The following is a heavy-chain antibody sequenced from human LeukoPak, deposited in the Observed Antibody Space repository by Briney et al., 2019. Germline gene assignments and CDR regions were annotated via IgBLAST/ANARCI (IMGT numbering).Heavy chain of an antibody. CDR3: AAWMGRDY. J-gene: IGHJ4*02. V-gene: IGHV3-30*03. D-gene: IGHD1-1*01. CDR1: GFTFSSYG. CDR2: ISYDGSNK. Sequence: GGSLRLSCAASGFTFSSYGMHWVRQAPGKGLEWVAVISYDGSNKYYADSVKGRFTISRDNAKNSLYLQMNSLRAEDTAVYYCAAWMGRDYWGQGTLVTVSS.